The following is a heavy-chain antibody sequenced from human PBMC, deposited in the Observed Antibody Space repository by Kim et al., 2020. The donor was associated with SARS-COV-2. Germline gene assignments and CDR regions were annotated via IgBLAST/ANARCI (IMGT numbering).Heavy chain of an antibody. D-gene: IGHD1-7*01. V-gene: IGHV3-53*01. CDR1: GLSVSTNY. J-gene: IGHJ4*02. CDR2: IYSGGST. CDR3: VRQRWNWAFAY. Sequence: GGSLRLSCAASGLSVSTNYMSWVRQAPGKGLEWVSVIYSGGSTYYADSVRGRFTISRDNSNNTLYLQMNSLRAEDTALYYCVRQRWNWAFAYWGQGTLVTVSS.